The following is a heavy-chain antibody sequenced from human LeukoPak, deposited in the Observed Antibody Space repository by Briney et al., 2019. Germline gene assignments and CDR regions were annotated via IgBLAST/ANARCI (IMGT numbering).Heavy chain of an antibody. CDR2: ISSSGSTI. Sequence: AGGSLRLSCAASGFTFSTYEMNWVRQAPGRGLEWVSYISSSGSTIYHADSVKGRFTISRDNAKNSLYLQMNSLRAEDTAVYYCARARRGSYHRYFEYWGQGTLVTVSS. V-gene: IGHV3-48*03. CDR3: ARARRGSYHRYFEY. CDR1: GFTFSTYE. J-gene: IGHJ4*02. D-gene: IGHD1-26*01.